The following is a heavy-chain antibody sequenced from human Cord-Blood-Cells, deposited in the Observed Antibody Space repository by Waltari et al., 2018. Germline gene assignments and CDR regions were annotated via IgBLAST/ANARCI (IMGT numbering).Heavy chain of an antibody. V-gene: IGHV4-61*01. D-gene: IGHD5-12*01. CDR1: GGSVSSGSYY. CDR3: ARAPFFRRSSARTFDY. Sequence: QVQLQESGPGLVKPSVTLSLTCTVSGGSVSSGSYYWSWIRQPPGKGLELIGYNYYSGSTNYNPSLKSRVTISVDTAKNQFSLKLSSVTAADTAVYYCARAPFFRRSSARTFDYWG. J-gene: IGHJ4*01. CDR2: NYYSGST.